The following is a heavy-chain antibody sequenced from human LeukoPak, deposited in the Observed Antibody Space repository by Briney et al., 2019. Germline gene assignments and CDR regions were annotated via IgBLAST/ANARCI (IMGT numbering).Heavy chain of an antibody. CDR1: GGSISSSSYY. Sequence: PSETLSLTCTVSGGSISSSSYYWGWIRQPPGKGLEWTGSIYYSGSTYYNPSLKSRVTISVDTSKNQFSLKLSSVTAADTAVYYCASYTGSGSYRNYWGQGTLVTVSS. CDR2: IYYSGST. CDR3: ASYTGSGSYRNY. D-gene: IGHD1-26*01. J-gene: IGHJ4*02. V-gene: IGHV4-39*01.